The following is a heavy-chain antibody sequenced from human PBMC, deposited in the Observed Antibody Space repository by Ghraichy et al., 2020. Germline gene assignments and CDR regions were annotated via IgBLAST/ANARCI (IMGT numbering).Heavy chain of an antibody. CDR1: GFTFSSYA. Sequence: GGSLRLSCAASGFTFSSYAMSWVRQAPGKGLEWVSAISGSGGSTYYADSVKGRLTISRDNSKNTLYLKMNSLRAEDTAVYYCAKDVLTDFDWLSSYFDYWGQGTLVTVSS. J-gene: IGHJ4*02. CDR2: ISGSGGST. V-gene: IGHV3-23*01. CDR3: AKDVLTDFDWLSSYFDY. D-gene: IGHD3-9*01.